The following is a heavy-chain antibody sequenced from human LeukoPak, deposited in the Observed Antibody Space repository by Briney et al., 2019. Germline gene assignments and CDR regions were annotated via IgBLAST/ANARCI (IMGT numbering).Heavy chain of an antibody. D-gene: IGHD7-27*01. V-gene: IGHV4-39*01. CDR1: GGSISSGGYY. Sequence: SETLSLTCTVSGGSISSGGYYWSWIRQHPGKGLEWIGYIYYSGSTYYNPSLKSRVTISVDTSKNQFSLKLSSVTAADTAVYYCARQLGILIDYWGQGTLVTVSS. CDR3: ARQLGILIDY. CDR2: IYYSGST. J-gene: IGHJ4*02.